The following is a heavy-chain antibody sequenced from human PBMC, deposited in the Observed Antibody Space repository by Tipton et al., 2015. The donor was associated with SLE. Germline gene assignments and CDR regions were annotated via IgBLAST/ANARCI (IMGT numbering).Heavy chain of an antibody. V-gene: IGHV4-34*01. Sequence: TLSLTCAVYGGSFSGYYWSWIRQPPGKGLEWIGEINHSGSTNYNPSLKSRVTISVDTSKSQFSLKLSSVTAADTAVYYCARTKGRLGVFDYWGQGTLVTVSS. CDR2: INHSGST. CDR1: GGSFSGYY. D-gene: IGHD6-25*01. CDR3: ARTKGRLGVFDY. J-gene: IGHJ4*02.